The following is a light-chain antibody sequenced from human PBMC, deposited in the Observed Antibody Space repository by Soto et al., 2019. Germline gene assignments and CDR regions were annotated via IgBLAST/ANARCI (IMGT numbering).Light chain of an antibody. J-gene: IGLJ2*01. CDR1: SSNIGSNT. CDR2: SNN. Sequence: QSVLTQPPSVSAAPGQKVTISCSGSSSNIGSNTVNWYQQLPGTAPKLLIYSNNQRPSGVPDRFSGSKSGTSASLAISGLQSEDEADYYCAAWDDSLNAVVFGGGTKVTVL. V-gene: IGLV1-44*01. CDR3: AAWDDSLNAVV.